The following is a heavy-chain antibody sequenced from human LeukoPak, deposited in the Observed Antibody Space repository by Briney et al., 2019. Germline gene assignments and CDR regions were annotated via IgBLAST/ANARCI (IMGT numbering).Heavy chain of an antibody. D-gene: IGHD6-13*01. CDR2: ISSSSSYI. CDR3: ARGPLIAAAGTW. V-gene: IGHV3-21*04. CDR1: GFTFSSYS. J-gene: IGHJ4*02. Sequence: GGSLRLSCAASGFTFSSYSMNWVRQAPGKGLEWVSSISSSSSYIYYADSVKGRFTISRDNAKNSLYLQMNSLRAEDTAVYYCARGPLIAAAGTWWGQGTLVTVSS.